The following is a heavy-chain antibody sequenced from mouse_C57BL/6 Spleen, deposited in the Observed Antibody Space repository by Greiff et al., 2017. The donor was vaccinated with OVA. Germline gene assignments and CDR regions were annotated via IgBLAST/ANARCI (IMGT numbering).Heavy chain of an antibody. CDR3: ARSRLGLPMVTTEGFAY. Sequence: QVQLKQPGTELVKPGASVKLSCKASGYTFTSYWMHWVKQRPGQGLEWIGNINPSNGGTNYNEKVKSKATLTVDKSSSTAYMQLSSLTSEDSAVYYWARSRLGLPMVTTEGFAYWGQGTLVTVSA. D-gene: IGHD2-2*01. CDR2: INPSNGGT. CDR1: GYTFTSYW. V-gene: IGHV1-53*01. J-gene: IGHJ3*01.